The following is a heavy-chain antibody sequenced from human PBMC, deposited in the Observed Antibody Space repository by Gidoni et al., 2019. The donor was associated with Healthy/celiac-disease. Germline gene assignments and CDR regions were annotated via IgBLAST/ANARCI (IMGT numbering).Heavy chain of an antibody. CDR2: IKQDGSEK. J-gene: IGHJ6*03. CDR1: GFTFSSYW. V-gene: IGHV3-7*01. CDR3: ARVNDFWSGYYDGYYYYMDV. Sequence: EVQLVESGGGLVQPGGSLRLSCAASGFTFSSYWISWVRQAPGKGLEWVANIKQDGSEKYYVDAVKGRFTISRDNAKNSLYLQMNSLRAEDTAVYYCARVNDFWSGYYDGYYYYMDVWGKGTTVTVSS. D-gene: IGHD3-3*01.